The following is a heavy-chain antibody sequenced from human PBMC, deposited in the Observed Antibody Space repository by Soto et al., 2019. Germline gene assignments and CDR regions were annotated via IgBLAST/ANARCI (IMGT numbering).Heavy chain of an antibody. J-gene: IGHJ5*02. V-gene: IGHV1-3*01. CDR1: GYTFATYA. D-gene: IGHD1-20*01. CDR3: ARRYKSAGLHDT. Sequence: GASVKVSCKASGYTFATYAIHWVRQAPGEGLEWMGWINPATGNTEYSEKFQDRVTLTRDTSATTAYMGLRGLRFEDTAVYYCARRYKSAGLHDTWGQGTLDIVSS. CDR2: INPATGNT.